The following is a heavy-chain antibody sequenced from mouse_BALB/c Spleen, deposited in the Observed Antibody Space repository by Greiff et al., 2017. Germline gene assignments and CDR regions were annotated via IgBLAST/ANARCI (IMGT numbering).Heavy chain of an antibody. Sequence: VKVVESGPGLVAPSQSLSITCTVSGFSLTGYGVNWVRQPPGKGLEWLGMIWGDGSTDYNSALKSRLSISKDNSKSQVFLKMNSLQTDDTARYYCARDRGYYGSSPFAYWGQGTLVTVSA. CDR1: GFSLTGYG. CDR3: ARDRGYYGSSPFAY. V-gene: IGHV2-6-7*01. J-gene: IGHJ3*01. D-gene: IGHD1-1*01. CDR2: IWGDGST.